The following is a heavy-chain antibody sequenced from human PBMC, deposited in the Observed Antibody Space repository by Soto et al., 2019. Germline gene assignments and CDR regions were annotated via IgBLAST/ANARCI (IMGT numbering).Heavy chain of an antibody. V-gene: IGHV3-30*03. J-gene: IGHJ6*02. Sequence: GGSLRLSCAASGFTFSAYDMHWVRQAPGKGLEWVALISYDGSKNDYADSAKGRFTISRDNAKNTLYLQMNSLRAEDTAVYYCARVRLFYYYYGMDVWGQGTTVTVSS. D-gene: IGHD2-21*01. CDR2: ISYDGSKN. CDR1: GFTFSAYD. CDR3: ARVRLFYYYYGMDV.